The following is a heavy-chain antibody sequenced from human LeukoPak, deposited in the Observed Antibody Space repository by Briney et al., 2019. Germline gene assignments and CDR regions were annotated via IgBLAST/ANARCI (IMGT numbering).Heavy chain of an antibody. CDR3: ARGSRYGGNPHPTVAFDY. CDR1: GGSISSSSYY. Sequence: SETLSLTCTVSGGSISSSSYYWGWIRQPPGKGLEWIGNIYYSGSTYYNPSLKSRVTISVDMSKNQFSLKLSSVTAADTAVYYCARGSRYGGNPHPTVAFDYWDQGTLVTVSS. D-gene: IGHD4-23*01. CDR2: IYYSGST. J-gene: IGHJ4*02. V-gene: IGHV4-39*01.